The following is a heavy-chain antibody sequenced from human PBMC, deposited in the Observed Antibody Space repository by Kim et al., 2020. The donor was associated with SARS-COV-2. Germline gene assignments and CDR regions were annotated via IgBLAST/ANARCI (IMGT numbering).Heavy chain of an antibody. D-gene: IGHD3-10*01. CDR3: ANGRTEFGHLSHDY. Sequence: GGSLRLSCAASGFSFSSYAMSWVRQAPGKGLEWVSTLSSGGDTTYFADSVKGRFTLSRDNSKNTLYLQMNSLRAEDTAMYYCANGRTEFGHLSHDYWGQGTLVTVSS. CDR1: GFSFSSYA. V-gene: IGHV3-23*01. J-gene: IGHJ4*02. CDR2: LSSGGDTT.